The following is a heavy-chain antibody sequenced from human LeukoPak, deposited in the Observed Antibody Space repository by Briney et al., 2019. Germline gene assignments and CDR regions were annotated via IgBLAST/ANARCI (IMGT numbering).Heavy chain of an antibody. CDR2: INHSGGT. Sequence: SETLSLTCAVYGGSFSGYYWSWIRQPPGKGLEWIGEINHSGGTNYNPSLKSRVTISVDTSKNQFSLKLSSVTAADTAVYYCARGRDYVSRGFDYWGQGTLVTVSS. J-gene: IGHJ4*02. CDR1: GGSFSGYY. D-gene: IGHD3-16*01. CDR3: ARGRDYVSRGFDY. V-gene: IGHV4-34*01.